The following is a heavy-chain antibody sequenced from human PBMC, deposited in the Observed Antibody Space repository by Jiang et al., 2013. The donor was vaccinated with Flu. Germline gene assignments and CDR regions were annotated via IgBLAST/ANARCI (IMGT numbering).Heavy chain of an antibody. D-gene: IGHD3-22*01. CDR2: ITGSGGNT. J-gene: IGHJ4*02. CDR1: DSPFSNYP. Sequence: QLLESGGGLVQPGGSLRLSVRPLDSPFSNYPMSWVRQAPGKGLEWVSTITGSGGNTAYPDSVKGRFTISRDNSKNTLFLHMNSLRAEDTAVYYCAKDQPSDRSGHFTAAYWGQGTLVTVSS. V-gene: IGHV3-23*01. CDR3: AKDQPSDRSGHFTAAY.